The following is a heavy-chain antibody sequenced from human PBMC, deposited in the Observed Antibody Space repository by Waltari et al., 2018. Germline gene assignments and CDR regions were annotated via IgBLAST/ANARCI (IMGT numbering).Heavy chain of an antibody. CDR2: IKPNSGGT. V-gene: IGHV1-2*02. CDR3: ARLRHWPEGNAFDM. Sequence: QVQLVQSGAEVKKPGASVKVSCKASGYTFSAYYVHWVRQAPGQGLEWMGWIKPNSGGTNYAQKFQGRVTMTRDTSSSTAYMDLSRLTSDDTAVYFCARLRHWPEGNAFDMWGQGTMVIVSS. J-gene: IGHJ3*02. D-gene: IGHD3-3*02. CDR1: GYTFSAYY.